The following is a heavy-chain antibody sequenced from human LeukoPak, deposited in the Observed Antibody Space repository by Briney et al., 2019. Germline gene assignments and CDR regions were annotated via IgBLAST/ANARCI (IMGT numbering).Heavy chain of an antibody. J-gene: IGHJ4*02. D-gene: IGHD4-17*01. CDR2: ISSGGSTE. Sequence: GGSLRLSCAASGCTFSSYEINWVRQAPGKGLEWVSYISSGGSTEYYADSVKGRFTISRVNAKNSLYLQMSSLRAEATAVYYCARAFYGDLDYWGQGTLVTVSS. CDR1: GCTFSSYE. CDR3: ARAFYGDLDY. V-gene: IGHV3-48*03.